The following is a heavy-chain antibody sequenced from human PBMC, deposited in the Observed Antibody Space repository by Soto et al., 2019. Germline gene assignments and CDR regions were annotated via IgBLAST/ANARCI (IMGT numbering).Heavy chain of an antibody. CDR3: ARDRRDGYNFDF. J-gene: IGHJ5*01. D-gene: IGHD5-12*01. CDR2: ISSSTSYI. CDR1: GFTFSSYS. V-gene: IGHV3-21*01. Sequence: GGSLRLSCAASGFTFSSYSMNWVRQAPGKGLEWVSSISSSTSYIYYADSVKGRFTISRDNAKNSLYLQMNSLRAEDTAVYYCARDRRDGYNFDFWGQGTLVTVSS.